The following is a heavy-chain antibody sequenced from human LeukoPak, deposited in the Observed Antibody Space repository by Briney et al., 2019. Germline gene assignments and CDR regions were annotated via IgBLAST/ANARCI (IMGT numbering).Heavy chain of an antibody. Sequence: SQTLSLTCTVSGGSISSGGYYWSWIRQHPGKGLEWIGYIYYSGSTYYNPSLKSRVTISVDTSKNQFSLKLSSVTAADTAVYYCARDRDYDYTWGTYRVFDYWGQGTLVTVSS. D-gene: IGHD3-16*02. CDR2: IYYSGST. CDR3: ARDRDYDYTWGTYRVFDY. V-gene: IGHV4-31*03. J-gene: IGHJ4*02. CDR1: GGSISSGGYY.